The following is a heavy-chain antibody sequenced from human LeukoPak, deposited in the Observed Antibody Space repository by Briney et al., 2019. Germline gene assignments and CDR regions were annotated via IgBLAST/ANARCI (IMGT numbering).Heavy chain of an antibody. D-gene: IGHD2-8*02. CDR1: GVTFSSYG. CDR2: IAYDGSNK. CDR3: AKDGEGGTGPYFFDY. V-gene: IGHV3-30*18. J-gene: IGHJ4*02. Sequence: HPGRSLRLSCAASGVTFSSYGMHWVRQAPGKGLEWVSVIAYDGSNKYYADSVKGRFTISRDNSKTTLYLQMNSLRAEDTAVYYCAKDGEGGTGPYFFDYWGQGTLVTVSS.